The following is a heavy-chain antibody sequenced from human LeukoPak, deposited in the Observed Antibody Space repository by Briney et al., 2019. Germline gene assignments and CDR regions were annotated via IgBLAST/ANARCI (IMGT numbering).Heavy chain of an antibody. D-gene: IGHD3-22*01. CDR1: GFTFDDYA. J-gene: IGHJ4*02. CDR3: AKDFTYYYDSSGYFDY. V-gene: IGHV3-9*01. Sequence: GGSLRLSCAASGFTFDDYAMHWVRQAPGKGLEWVSGISWNSGSIGYADSVKGRFTISRDNAKNSLYLQMNSLRAEDTALYYCAKDFTYYYDSSGYFDYWGQGTLVIVSS. CDR2: ISWNSGSI.